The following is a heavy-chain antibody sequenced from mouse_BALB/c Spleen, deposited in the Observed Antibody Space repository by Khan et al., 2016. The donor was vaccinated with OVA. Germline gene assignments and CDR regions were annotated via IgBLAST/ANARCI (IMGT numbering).Heavy chain of an antibody. CDR3: ARIHGGNFDY. Sequence: QLEESGPGLVKPSQSLSLTCTVTGYSITSAYAWYWIRQLPGNKLEWMGYISYSGNTKYNPSLKSRISITRDTSKNKFFLQLNFVTIEDTATYYCARIHGGNFDYWGQGTTLTVSS. CDR1: GYSITSAYA. D-gene: IGHD1-2*01. CDR2: ISYSGNT. V-gene: IGHV3-2*02. J-gene: IGHJ2*01.